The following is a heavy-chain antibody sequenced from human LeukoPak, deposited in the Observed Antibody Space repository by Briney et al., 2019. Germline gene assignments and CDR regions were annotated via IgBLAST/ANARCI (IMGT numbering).Heavy chain of an antibody. CDR2: ISYDGSNK. CDR3: AAGWNDWSL. J-gene: IGHJ4*02. D-gene: IGHD1-1*01. Sequence: PGGSLRLSCAASGFTFSSYAMHWVRQAPGKGLEWVAVISYDGSNKYYADSVKGRFTISRDNSKNTLYLQMNSLRAEDTAVYYCAAGWNDWSLWGQGTLVTVSS. CDR1: GFTFSSYA. V-gene: IGHV3-30-3*01.